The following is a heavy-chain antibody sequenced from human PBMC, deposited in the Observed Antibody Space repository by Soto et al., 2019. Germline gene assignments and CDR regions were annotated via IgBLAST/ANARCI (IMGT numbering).Heavy chain of an antibody. J-gene: IGHJ4*02. CDR1: GFTFSSYG. CDR2: ISYDGSNK. V-gene: IGHV3-30*03. Sequence: QVQLVESGGGVVQPGRSLRLSCAASGFTFSSYGMLWVRQAPGKGLEWVALISYDGSNKYYADSVKARFTISRDNSKNTLYLQMNSVTTEDTAVFYCARSFGSGTVEYWGQGTLVTVSS. D-gene: IGHD3-10*01. CDR3: ARSFGSGTVEY.